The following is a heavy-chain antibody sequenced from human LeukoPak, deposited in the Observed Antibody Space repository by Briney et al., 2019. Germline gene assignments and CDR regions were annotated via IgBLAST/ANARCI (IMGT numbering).Heavy chain of an antibody. Sequence: SETLSLTCTVSGGSISSSSYYWGWIRQPPGKGLEWIGSIYHSGSTYYNPSLKSRVTISVDTSKNQFSLKLSSVTAADTAVYYCARDKDGPYYYDSSGYDAFDILGQGTMVTVSS. D-gene: IGHD3-22*01. CDR2: IYHSGST. V-gene: IGHV4-39*07. CDR1: GGSISSSSYY. J-gene: IGHJ3*02. CDR3: ARDKDGPYYYDSSGYDAFDI.